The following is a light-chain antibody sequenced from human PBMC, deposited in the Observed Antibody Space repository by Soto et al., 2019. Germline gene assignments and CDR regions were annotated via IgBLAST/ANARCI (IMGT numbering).Light chain of an antibody. V-gene: IGLV2-14*01. J-gene: IGLJ1*01. CDR1: SSDVGGYNY. CDR3: SSYTSSSTLLYV. Sequence: QSALTQPASVSGSPGQSITISCTGTSSDVGGYNYVSWYQQHPGKAPKLMIYDVSNRPSGVSNRFSGSKAGITSSLHISGLQAEDEADYYCSSYTSSSTLLYVFGTGTQVTVL. CDR2: DVS.